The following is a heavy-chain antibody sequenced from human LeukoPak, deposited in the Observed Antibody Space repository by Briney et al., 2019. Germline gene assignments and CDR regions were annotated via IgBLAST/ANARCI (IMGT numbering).Heavy chain of an antibody. CDR3: ARRGGAADFDY. D-gene: IGHD3-16*01. Sequence: GESLKISCKGSGYTSTSFWIAWVRQMPGKGLEYMGIIYPTDSTTTYSPSFQGQVTMSVDKSINTAYLQWSSLNASDTAMYYCARRGGAADFDYWGQGTLVTVSS. J-gene: IGHJ4*02. V-gene: IGHV5-51*01. CDR1: GYTSTSFW. CDR2: IYPTDSTT.